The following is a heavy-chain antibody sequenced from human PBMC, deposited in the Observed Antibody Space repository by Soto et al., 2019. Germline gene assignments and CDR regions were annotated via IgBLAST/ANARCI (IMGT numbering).Heavy chain of an antibody. CDR2: IGGSGGST. V-gene: IGHV3-23*01. J-gene: IGHJ4*02. CDR1: GFTFSSYA. CDR3: AKDLLWSGDPDY. Sequence: GESLKISCAASGFTFSSYAMSWVRQAPGKGLEWVSAIGGSGGSTYYADSVKGRFTISRDNSKNTLYLQMNSLRAEDTAVYYCAKDLLWSGDPDYWGQGTLVTVSS. D-gene: IGHD3-3*01.